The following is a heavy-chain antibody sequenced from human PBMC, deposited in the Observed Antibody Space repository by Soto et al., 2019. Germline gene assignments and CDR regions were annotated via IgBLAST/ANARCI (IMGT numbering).Heavy chain of an antibody. D-gene: IGHD3-22*01. J-gene: IGHJ4*02. CDR3: ARDPYYYYDTSGYYSY. V-gene: IGHV1-3*04. CDR1: GYSFTSHF. CDR2: INTGNGNT. Sequence: QVQLVQSGAEVKKPGASMKVSCRTSGYSFTSHFIHWVRQAPGQRLEWMRWINTGNGNTRYSENLEGRVTITRATSASTVYMELSSLRSEDTAVYYCARDPYYYYDTSGYYSYWGQGTLVTVSS.